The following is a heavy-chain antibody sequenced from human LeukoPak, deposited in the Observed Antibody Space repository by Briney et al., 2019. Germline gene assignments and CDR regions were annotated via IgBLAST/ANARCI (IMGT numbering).Heavy chain of an antibody. CDR2: IYYSGST. V-gene: IGHV4-59*12. D-gene: IGHD1-26*01. Sequence: PSETLSLTCTVSGGSISSYYWSWIRQPPGKGLEWIGYIYYSGSTNYNPSLKSRVTISVDTSKNQFSLKLSSVTAADTAVYYCAREGMPILGGAPMPFDYWGQGTLVTVSS. J-gene: IGHJ4*02. CDR3: AREGMPILGGAPMPFDY. CDR1: GGSISSYY.